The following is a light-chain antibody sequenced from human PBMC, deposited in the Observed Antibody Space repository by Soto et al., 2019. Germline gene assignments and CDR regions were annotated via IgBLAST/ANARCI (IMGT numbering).Light chain of an antibody. J-gene: IGKJ4*01. V-gene: IGKV3-11*01. CDR1: QSVSSY. CDR2: DAS. Sequence: EIVLTQSTATLSLSPGERATLSCRASQSVSSYLAWYQQKPGQAPRLLIYDASNRATGIPARFSGSGSWTDFNLTNSSLEAEDCAVYYCQQRSNWPLTFGGGTKVEIK. CDR3: QQRSNWPLT.